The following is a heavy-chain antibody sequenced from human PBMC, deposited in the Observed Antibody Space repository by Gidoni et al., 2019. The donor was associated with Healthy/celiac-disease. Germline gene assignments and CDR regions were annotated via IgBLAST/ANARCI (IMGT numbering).Heavy chain of an antibody. CDR3: ARGRFPYGDYPPDY. J-gene: IGHJ4*02. D-gene: IGHD4-17*01. Sequence: QVQLVQSGAEVKKPGAAVKGDCKAYGYTFTSYDINWVRQATGQGLEWMGWMNPNSGNTGYAQKFQGRVTMTRNTSISTAYMELSSLRSEDTAVYYCARGRFPYGDYPPDYWGQGTLVTVSS. V-gene: IGHV1-8*01. CDR2: MNPNSGNT. CDR1: GYTFTSYD.